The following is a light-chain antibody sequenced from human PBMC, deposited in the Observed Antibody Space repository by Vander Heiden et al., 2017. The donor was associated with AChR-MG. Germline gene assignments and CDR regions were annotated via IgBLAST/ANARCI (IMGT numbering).Light chain of an antibody. CDR2: EDS. CDR3: YSTDSSGKHSRV. V-gene: IGLV3-10*01. Sequence: SYALTQPPSGSVSPGHTSRITCSGDALPTKYAYWYQQKSGQATGMVIYEDSKRPCGIPEGVTGSSSGTRATWTIRGAQGEEEADDYCYSTDSSGKHSRVFGGGTKLTVL. J-gene: IGLJ3*02. CDR1: ALPTKY.